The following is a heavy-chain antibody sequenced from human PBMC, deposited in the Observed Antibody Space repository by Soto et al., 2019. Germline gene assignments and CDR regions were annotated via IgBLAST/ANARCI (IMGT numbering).Heavy chain of an antibody. CDR1: GGSISSSSYY. CDR3: ARSPVVVIEYYFDY. J-gene: IGHJ4*02. D-gene: IGHD2-21*01. Sequence: SETLSLTCTVSGGSISSSSYYWGWIRQPPGKGLEWIGSIYYSGSTYYNPSLKSRVTISVDTSKNQFSLKLSSVTAADTAVYYCARSPVVVIEYYFDYWGQGTLVTVSS. CDR2: IYYSGST. V-gene: IGHV4-39*01.